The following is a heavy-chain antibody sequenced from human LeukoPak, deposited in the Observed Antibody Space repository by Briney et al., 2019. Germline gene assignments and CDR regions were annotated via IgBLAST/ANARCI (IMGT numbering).Heavy chain of an antibody. Sequence: PGGSLRLSCAASGFTFSSYGMHWVRQAPGKGLDWVAVISYDGSNYFYADSVKGRLTISRDNSKNTLYLQMNSLRAEDTAVYYCAKDYTGYPHYWGQGTLVTVSS. CDR3: AKDYTGYPHY. V-gene: IGHV3-30*18. D-gene: IGHD5-12*01. CDR2: ISYDGSNY. CDR1: GFTFSSYG. J-gene: IGHJ4*02.